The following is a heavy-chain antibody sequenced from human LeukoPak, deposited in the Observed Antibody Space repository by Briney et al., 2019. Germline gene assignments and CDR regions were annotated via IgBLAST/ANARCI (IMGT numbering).Heavy chain of an antibody. J-gene: IGHJ6*03. CDR3: AAGSGWKPYYYNYYMDV. V-gene: IGHV3-23*01. CDR1: GFTFTNYA. Sequence: GGSLRLSRVASGFTFTNYAMSWFRQAPGKGLEWVSAISGRGGSTYYADSVKGRFIISRDNSKNTLYLHMSSLRGEDTALYYCAAGSGWKPYYYNYYMDVWGKGTTVTVSS. D-gene: IGHD6-19*01. CDR2: ISGRGGST.